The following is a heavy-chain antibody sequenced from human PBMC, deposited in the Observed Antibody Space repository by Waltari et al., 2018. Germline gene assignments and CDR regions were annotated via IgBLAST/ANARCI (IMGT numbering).Heavy chain of an antibody. D-gene: IGHD3-10*01. CDR2: INHSGST. Sequence: QVQLQQWGAGLLKPSETLSLTCAVYGGSFSGYYWCWIRQPQGKGLEWIGEINHSGSTNYNPSLKSRVTISVDTSKNQFSLKLSSVTAADTAVYYCARRKGRITMVRGVDRWFDPWGQGTLVTVSS. CDR1: GGSFSGYY. CDR3: ARRKGRITMVRGVDRWFDP. J-gene: IGHJ5*02. V-gene: IGHV4-34*01.